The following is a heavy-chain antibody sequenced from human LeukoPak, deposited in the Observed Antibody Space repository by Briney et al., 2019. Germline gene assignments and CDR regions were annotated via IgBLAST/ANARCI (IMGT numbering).Heavy chain of an antibody. CDR2: IYASGRT. J-gene: IGHJ3*02. V-gene: IGHV4-61*02. D-gene: IGHD4-17*01. Sequence: SDTLSLTCTVSGAFIISGPYYWTWIRQPAGKGLEWIGRIYASGRTNYNHSLKSRVTISVDTSKNQFSLRLTSVTAADTAMYYCSTESKGDYSDAFDMWGQGTMVTVSS. CDR3: STESKGDYSDAFDM. CDR1: GAFIISGPYY.